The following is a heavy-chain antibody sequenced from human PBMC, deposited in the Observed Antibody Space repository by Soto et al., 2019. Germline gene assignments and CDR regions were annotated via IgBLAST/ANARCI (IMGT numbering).Heavy chain of an antibody. J-gene: IGHJ2*01. CDR1: GFSLSTSGVG. CDR2: IYWDDDK. D-gene: IGHD4-17*01. CDR3: ARSDYYWYFDL. V-gene: IGHV2-5*02. Sequence: QITLKESGPTLVKPTQTLTLTCTFSGFSLSTSGVGVGWIRQPPGKALEWLALIYWDDDKRYSPSLKSRLTXNXDTSKTQWVLTMTNMDPVDTATYSCARSDYYWYFDLWGRGTLVTVSS.